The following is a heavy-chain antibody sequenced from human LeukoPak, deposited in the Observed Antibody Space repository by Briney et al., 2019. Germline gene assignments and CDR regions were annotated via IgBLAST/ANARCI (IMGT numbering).Heavy chain of an antibody. D-gene: IGHD5-18*01. J-gene: IGHJ4*02. CDR2: IIPIFGTA. CDR3: ARGGYSYGTFDY. Sequence: VASVKVSCKASGGTFSSYAISWVRQAPGQGLEWMGGIIPIFGTANYAQKFQGRVTITADESTSTAYMELSSLRSEDTAVYYCARGGYSYGTFDYWGQGTLVTVSS. CDR1: GGTFSSYA. V-gene: IGHV1-69*13.